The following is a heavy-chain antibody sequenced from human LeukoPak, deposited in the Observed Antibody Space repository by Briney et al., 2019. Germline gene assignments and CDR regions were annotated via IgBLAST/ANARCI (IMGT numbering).Heavy chain of an antibody. D-gene: IGHD3-22*01. CDR1: GYTFTSYG. Sequence: ASVKVSCKASGYTFTSYGISWVRQSPGQGLEWMGWIGAYNGNTNYAQKLQGRVTMTTDTSTSTAYMELRSLRSDDTAAYYCARDEIVVVTTGYYFDYWGQGTLVTVSS. CDR2: IGAYNGNT. J-gene: IGHJ4*02. V-gene: IGHV1-18*01. CDR3: ARDEIVVVTTGYYFDY.